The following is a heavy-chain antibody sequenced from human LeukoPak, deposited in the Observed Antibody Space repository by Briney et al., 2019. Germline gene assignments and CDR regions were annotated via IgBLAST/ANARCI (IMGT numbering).Heavy chain of an antibody. CDR3: ARDPCGGGSCYPDY. V-gene: IGHV1-18*01. Sequence: EASVKVSCKASGYTFTSYGISWVRQAPGQGLEWMGWISAYNGNTNYAQKLQGRVTMTTDTSTSTAYMELRSLRSDDTAVYYCARDPCGGGSCYPDYWGQGTLVTVSS. CDR2: ISAYNGNT. J-gene: IGHJ4*02. D-gene: IGHD2-15*01. CDR1: GYTFTSYG.